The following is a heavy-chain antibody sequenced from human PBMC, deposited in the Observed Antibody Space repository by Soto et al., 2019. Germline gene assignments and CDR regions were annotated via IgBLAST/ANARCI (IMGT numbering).Heavy chain of an antibody. J-gene: IGHJ4*02. CDR3: AKDNDVVGATKPDY. CDR2: ISYDGSNK. Sequence: GGSLRLSCAASGFTFSRYGMHWVRQAPGKGLEWVAVISYDGSNKYYADSVKGRFTISRDNSKNTLYLQMNSLRAEDTAVYYCAKDNDVVGATKPDYWGQGTLVTVSS. D-gene: IGHD1-26*01. CDR1: GFTFSRYG. V-gene: IGHV3-30*18.